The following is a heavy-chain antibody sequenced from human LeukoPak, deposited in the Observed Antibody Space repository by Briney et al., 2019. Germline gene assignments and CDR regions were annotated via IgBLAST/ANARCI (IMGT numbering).Heavy chain of an antibody. V-gene: IGHV4-34*01. Sequence: SETLSLTCAVYGGSFSGYYWTWIRQPPGKGREWIGEINHSGSTNYNPPLKSRVTISVDTSKNQISLKLSSVTAADTAVYYCARWGNSGYASGYFDYWGQGTLVTVSS. CDR3: ARWGNSGYASGYFDY. CDR1: GGSFSGYY. D-gene: IGHD5-12*01. CDR2: INHSGST. J-gene: IGHJ4*02.